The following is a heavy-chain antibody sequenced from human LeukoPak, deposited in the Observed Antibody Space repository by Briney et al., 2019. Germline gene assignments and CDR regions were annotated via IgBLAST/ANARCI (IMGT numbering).Heavy chain of an antibody. V-gene: IGHV3-7*01. CDR3: AKGGRGNGEVY. Sequence: PGGSLRLSCAVSGFTFSSYWMNWVRQAPGKGLEWVANIKQDGSEKTYVDSVKGRFTISRDNAKSSLFLQMNDLRAEDTAVYYCAKGGRGNGEVYWGQGTLVTVSS. D-gene: IGHD2-8*01. J-gene: IGHJ4*02. CDR1: GFTFSSYW. CDR2: IKQDGSEK.